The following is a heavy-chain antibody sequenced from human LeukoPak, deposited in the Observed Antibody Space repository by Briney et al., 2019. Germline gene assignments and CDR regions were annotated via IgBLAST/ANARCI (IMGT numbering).Heavy chain of an antibody. CDR1: GFTFSNYA. CDR3: AKRLSFGVAIGDFDY. Sequence: PGGSLRLSCAASGFTFSNYAMSWVRQAPGKGLEWVSAISGSGDSTYYADSVKGRFTISRDSSMETLYLQMNSLRAEDTATYFCAKRLSFGVAIGDFDYWGQGTPVTVSS. D-gene: IGHD3-3*01. J-gene: IGHJ4*02. CDR2: ISGSGDST. V-gene: IGHV3-23*01.